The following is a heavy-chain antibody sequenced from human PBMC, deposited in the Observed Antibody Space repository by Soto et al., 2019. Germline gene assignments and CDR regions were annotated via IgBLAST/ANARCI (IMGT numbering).Heavy chain of an antibody. Sequence: GESLKLSCKGSGYSFTSYWIGWVRQMPGKGLEWMGIIYPGDSDTRYSPSFQGQVTISADKSISTAYLQWSSLKASDTAMYYCARQDIVVVPAASPRGAFDIWGQGTMVTVSS. D-gene: IGHD2-2*01. V-gene: IGHV5-51*01. CDR2: IYPGDSDT. CDR3: ARQDIVVVPAASPRGAFDI. J-gene: IGHJ3*02. CDR1: GYSFTSYW.